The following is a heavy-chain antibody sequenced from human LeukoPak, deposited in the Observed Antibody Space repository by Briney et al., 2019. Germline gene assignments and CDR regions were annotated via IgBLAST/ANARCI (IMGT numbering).Heavy chain of an antibody. CDR3: ARVSAVPAAMSFGYFYYMDV. CDR2: IYTSGST. Sequence: SETLSLTCTVSGGSISSGSYYWSWIRQPAGKGLEWIGRIYTSGSTNYNPSLKSRVTISVDTSKNQFSLKLSSVTAADTAVYYCARVSAVPAAMSFGYFYYMDVWGKGTTVTISS. V-gene: IGHV4-61*02. D-gene: IGHD2-2*01. CDR1: GGSISSGSYY. J-gene: IGHJ6*03.